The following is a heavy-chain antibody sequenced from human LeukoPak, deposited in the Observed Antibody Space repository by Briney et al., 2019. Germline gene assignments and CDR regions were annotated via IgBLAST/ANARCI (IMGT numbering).Heavy chain of an antibody. V-gene: IGHV3-7*01. J-gene: IGHJ6*02. CDR3: ARDQYGDYYYYYGMDV. CDR2: IKQDGSEK. Sequence: GGSLRLSCAASGFTFSSYWMSWVRQAPGKGLEWVANIKQDGSEKYYVDSVKGRLTISRDNAKNSLYLQMNSLRAGDTAVYYCARDQYGDYYYYYGMDVWGQGTTVTVSS. D-gene: IGHD4-17*01. CDR1: GFTFSSYW.